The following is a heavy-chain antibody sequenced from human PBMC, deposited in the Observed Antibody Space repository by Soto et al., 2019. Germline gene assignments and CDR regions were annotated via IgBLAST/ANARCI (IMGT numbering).Heavy chain of an antibody. Sequence: QIQLAQSGGEVKKPGASVKVSCKASGYTSTSYGISWVRQAPGQGLEWVGWISAHNGDTRYAQNLQGRITMTTDTFTNTAYMELTSLTSDDTAVYYCARDWSRYYDSSGLMWFYWGQGTLVTVSS. D-gene: IGHD3-22*01. V-gene: IGHV1-18*01. CDR1: GYTSTSYG. CDR3: ARDWSRYYDSSGLMWFY. CDR2: ISAHNGDT. J-gene: IGHJ4*02.